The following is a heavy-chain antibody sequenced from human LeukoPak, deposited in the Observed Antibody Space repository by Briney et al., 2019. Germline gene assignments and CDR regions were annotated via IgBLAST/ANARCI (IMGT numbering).Heavy chain of an antibody. V-gene: IGHV1-18*01. Sequence: ASVKVSCKASGYTFTSYGISWVRQAPGQGLEWMGWISAYNGNTNYAQKLQGRVTMTTDTSTSTAYLQWSSLKASDTAMYYCARHGRDGRIDGFDYWGQGTLVTVSS. D-gene: IGHD5-24*01. J-gene: IGHJ4*02. CDR2: ISAYNGNT. CDR1: GYTFTSYG. CDR3: ARHGRDGRIDGFDY.